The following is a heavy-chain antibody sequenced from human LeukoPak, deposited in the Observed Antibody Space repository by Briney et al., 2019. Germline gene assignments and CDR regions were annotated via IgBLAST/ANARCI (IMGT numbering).Heavy chain of an antibody. J-gene: IGHJ4*02. V-gene: IGHV3-7*03. Sequence: GGSLRLSCAASGFTFSSYWMTWVRQAPGKGLEWVANIKQDGSEKHYVDSVKGRFTISRDNAKNSLYLQMNSLRVEDTALYYCARGQLDFDYWGQGTVVTVSS. CDR3: ARGQLDFDY. D-gene: IGHD1-1*01. CDR2: IKQDGSEK. CDR1: GFTFSSYW.